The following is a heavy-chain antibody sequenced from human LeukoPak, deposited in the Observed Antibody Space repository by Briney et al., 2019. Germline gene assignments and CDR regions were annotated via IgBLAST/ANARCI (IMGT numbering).Heavy chain of an antibody. D-gene: IGHD3-22*01. Sequence: PGGSLRLSCAASGFTFSNAWMSWVRQAPGKGLEWVANIKQDGSEKYYVDSVKGRFTISRDNAKNSLYLQMNSLRAEDTAVYYCASLDSSGYYSDYWGQGTLVTVSS. CDR3: ASLDSSGYYSDY. CDR2: IKQDGSEK. V-gene: IGHV3-7*01. J-gene: IGHJ4*02. CDR1: GFTFSNAW.